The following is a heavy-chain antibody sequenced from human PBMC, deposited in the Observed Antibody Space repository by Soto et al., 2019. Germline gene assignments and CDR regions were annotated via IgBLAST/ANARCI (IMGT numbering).Heavy chain of an antibody. D-gene: IGHD6-19*01. V-gene: IGHV3-74*01. CDR2: LNSDGTSA. J-gene: IGHJ4*02. Sequence: EVQLVESGGGLVQPGGSLRLSCAGSGFTFSSNWMHWVRQDPGKGLVWVSRLNSDGTSASYADSVKGRFTISIDNAKNTLFLQMNSLTAEDTALYYCARGPSGWFGFDYWGQGTLVTVSS. CDR3: ARGPSGWFGFDY. CDR1: GFTFSSNW.